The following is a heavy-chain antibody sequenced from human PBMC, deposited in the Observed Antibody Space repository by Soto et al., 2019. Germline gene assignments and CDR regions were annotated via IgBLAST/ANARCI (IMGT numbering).Heavy chain of an antibody. J-gene: IGHJ5*02. CDR1: GYTFTSYA. CDR2: SNPYNGNT. CDR3: ARATAIAPPDA. V-gene: IGHV1-18*01. D-gene: IGHD2-21*02. Sequence: QVQLVQSGTEVKKPGASVKVSCKASGYTFTSYAISWVRQAPGQGLEWMGWSNPYNGNTNYAQKLQGRVTITTDTSPSTPYIALRTLRSVDTSVYYCARATAIAPPDAWAQATLVTVSS.